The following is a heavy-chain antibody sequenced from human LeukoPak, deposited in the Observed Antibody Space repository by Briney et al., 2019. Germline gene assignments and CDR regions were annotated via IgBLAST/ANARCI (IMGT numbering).Heavy chain of an antibody. Sequence: ASVKVSCKASGGTFSSYAISWVRQAPGQGLEWMGGIIPIFGTANYAQKFQGRVTITADKSTSTAYMELSSLRSEDTAVYYCACYVVAARPSNWFDPWGQGTLVTVSS. V-gene: IGHV1-69*06. J-gene: IGHJ5*02. CDR2: IIPIFGTA. CDR3: ACYVVAARPSNWFDP. D-gene: IGHD6-6*01. CDR1: GGTFSSYA.